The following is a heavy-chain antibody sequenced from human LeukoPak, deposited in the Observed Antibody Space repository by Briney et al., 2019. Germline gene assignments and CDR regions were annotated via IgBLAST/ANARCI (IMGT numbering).Heavy chain of an antibody. V-gene: IGHV4-34*01. CDR2: INHSGST. CDR1: GGSFSGYY. D-gene: IGHD3-10*01. CDR3: ARNAPYYYGSGAKDGYYYYGMDV. J-gene: IGHJ6*02. Sequence: SETLSLTCAVYGGSFSGYYWSWIRQPPGKGLEWIGEINHSGSTNYNPSFKSRVTISVDTSKNQFSLKLSSVTAADTAVYYCARNAPYYYGSGAKDGYYYYGMDVWGQGTTVTVSS.